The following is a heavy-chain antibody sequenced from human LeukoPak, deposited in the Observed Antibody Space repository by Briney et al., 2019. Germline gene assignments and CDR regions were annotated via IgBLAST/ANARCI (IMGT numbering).Heavy chain of an antibody. D-gene: IGHD3-22*01. V-gene: IGHV1-69*06. CDR1: GGTFSSYA. CDR2: IIPIFGTA. Sequence: SVKVSCKASGGTFSSYAISWVRQAPGQGLEWMGGIIPIFGTANYAQKFQGRVTITADKSTSTAYMELSSLRSEDTAVYYCARDPDYYDSRPFDYWGQGTLVTVSS. J-gene: IGHJ4*02. CDR3: ARDPDYYDSRPFDY.